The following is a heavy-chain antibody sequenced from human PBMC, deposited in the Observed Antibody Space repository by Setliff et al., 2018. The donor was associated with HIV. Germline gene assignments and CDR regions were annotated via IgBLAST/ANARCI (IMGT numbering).Heavy chain of an antibody. CDR1: GGSISSFTHH. CDR3: ARVPHYGDSPTFLDI. CDR2: IYYSGTI. V-gene: IGHV4-39*07. Sequence: SETLSLTCTVSGGSISSFTHHWGVIRQPPGKGLEWIGSIYYSGTIKYNPSLKSRLTISLDTSKNQFSLKLSSVTAADTAVYYCARVPHYGDSPTFLDIWGQGIMVTVSS. J-gene: IGHJ3*02. D-gene: IGHD4-17*01.